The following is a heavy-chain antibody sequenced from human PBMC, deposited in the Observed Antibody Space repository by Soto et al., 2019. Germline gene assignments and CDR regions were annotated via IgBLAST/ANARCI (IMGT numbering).Heavy chain of an antibody. V-gene: IGHV1-69*08. CDR1: GGTFSSYT. J-gene: IGHJ3*02. CDR3: ARDSEDGVPTVFDI. D-gene: IGHD4-17*01. CDR2: IIPILGIA. Sequence: QVQLVQSGAEVKKPGSSVKVSCKASGGTFSSYTISWVRQAPGQGLEWMGRIIPILGIANYAQKFQGRVTITADKSTSTAYMELSSLRSEDTAVYYCARDSEDGVPTVFDIWGQGTMVTVSS.